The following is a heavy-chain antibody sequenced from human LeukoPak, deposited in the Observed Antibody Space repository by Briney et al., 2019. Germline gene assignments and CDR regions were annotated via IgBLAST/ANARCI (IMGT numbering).Heavy chain of an antibody. J-gene: IGHJ5*02. D-gene: IGHD2-2*01. Sequence: SETLSLTCTVSGGSISNSYRSWIRQPPGKGLEWIGYIYYSVTTNYNPSLNSRVTISVDTSKNQISLKLSSVTAADTAVYYCARELVGGWFDPWGQGTLVTVSS. CDR1: GGSISNSY. CDR2: IYYSVTT. CDR3: ARELVGGWFDP. V-gene: IGHV4-59*01.